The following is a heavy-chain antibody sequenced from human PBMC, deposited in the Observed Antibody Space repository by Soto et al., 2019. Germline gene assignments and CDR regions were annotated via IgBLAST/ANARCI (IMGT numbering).Heavy chain of an antibody. Sequence: SVKVSCKASGGTFSSYAISWVRQAPGQGLEWMGGIIPIFGTANYAQKFQGRVTITADESTSTAYMELSSLRSEDTAVYYCARDANGYSSGWYPDAFDIWGQGTMVTGSS. V-gene: IGHV1-69*13. CDR1: GGTFSSYA. CDR2: IIPIFGTA. D-gene: IGHD6-13*01. J-gene: IGHJ3*02. CDR3: ARDANGYSSGWYPDAFDI.